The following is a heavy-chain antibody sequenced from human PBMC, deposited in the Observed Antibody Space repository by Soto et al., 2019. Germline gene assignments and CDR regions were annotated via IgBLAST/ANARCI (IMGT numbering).Heavy chain of an antibody. J-gene: IGHJ4*02. CDR2: ISSSSGTI. D-gene: IGHD3-10*01. Sequence: EVQLVESGGGLVQPGGSLRLSCAASGFTFSSYSMNWVRQAPGKGLEWVSYISSSSGTIYYADSVKGRFTISRDNAKNSLYLQMNSLRAEDTTVYYCGRDALSHVSGSYYRHYFDFWGQETLVTVSS. CDR3: GRDALSHVSGSYYRHYFDF. CDR1: GFTFSSYS. V-gene: IGHV3-48*01.